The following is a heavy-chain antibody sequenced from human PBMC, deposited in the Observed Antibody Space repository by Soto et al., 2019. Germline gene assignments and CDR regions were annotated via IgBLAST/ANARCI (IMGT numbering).Heavy chain of an antibody. V-gene: IGHV3-23*01. CDR3: AKVNVVVVVAATAFDY. J-gene: IGHJ4*02. D-gene: IGHD2-15*01. CDR1: GFTFSSYA. Sequence: GGSLRLSCAASGFTFSSYAMSWVRQAPGKGLEWVSAISGSGGSTYYADSVKGRFTISRDNSKNTLYLQMNSLRAEDTAVYYCAKVNVVVVVAATAFDYWGQGTLVTVSS. CDR2: ISGSGGST.